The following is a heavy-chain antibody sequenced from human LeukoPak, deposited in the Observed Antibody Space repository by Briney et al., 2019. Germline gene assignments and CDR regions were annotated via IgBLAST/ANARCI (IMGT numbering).Heavy chain of an antibody. CDR2: ISSSSSYI. Sequence: GGSLRLSCAASGFSFSDYWMHWVRQAPGKGLEWVSSISSSSSYIYYADSVKGRFTISRDNAKNSLYLQMNSLRAEDTAVYYCAREYSSGSIDYWGQGTLVTVSS. CDR1: GFSFSDYW. D-gene: IGHD6-19*01. CDR3: AREYSSGSIDY. V-gene: IGHV3-21*01. J-gene: IGHJ4*02.